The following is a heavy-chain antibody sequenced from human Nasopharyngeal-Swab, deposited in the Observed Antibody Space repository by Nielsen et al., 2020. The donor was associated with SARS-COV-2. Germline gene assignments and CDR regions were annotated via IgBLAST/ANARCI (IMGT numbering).Heavy chain of an antibody. Sequence: WIRQPPGKGLEWVSYISSGSSTIYYADSVKGRFTISRDNAKNSLYLQMNSLRAEDTAVYYCARDQYYYDSSGQPGDYWGQGTLVTVSS. D-gene: IGHD3-22*01. J-gene: IGHJ4*02. V-gene: IGHV3-48*04. CDR3: ARDQYYYDSSGQPGDY. CDR2: ISSGSSTI.